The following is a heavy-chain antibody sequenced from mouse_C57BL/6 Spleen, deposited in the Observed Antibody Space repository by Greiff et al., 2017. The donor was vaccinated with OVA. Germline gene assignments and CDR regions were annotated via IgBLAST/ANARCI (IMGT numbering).Heavy chain of an antibody. D-gene: IGHD3-1*01. CDR2: INPNNGGT. V-gene: IGHV1-18*01. Sequence: VQLQQSGPELVKPGASVKIPCKASGYTFTDYNMDWVKQSHGKSLEWIGDINPNNGGTIYNQKFKGKATLTVDKSSSTAYMELRSLTSEDTAVYDCSRGLHYAMDYWGQGTSVTVSS. CDR3: SRGLHYAMDY. J-gene: IGHJ4*01. CDR1: GYTFTDYN.